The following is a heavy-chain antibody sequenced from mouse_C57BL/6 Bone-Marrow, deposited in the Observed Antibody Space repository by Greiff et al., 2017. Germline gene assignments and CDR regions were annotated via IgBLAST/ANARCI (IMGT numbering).Heavy chain of an antibody. J-gene: IGHJ2*01. CDR2: INPGSGGT. V-gene: IGHV1-54*01. CDR3: ARGGYGSRNDY. Sequence: QVQLKESGAELVRPGTSVKVSCKASGYAFTNYLIEWVKQRPGQGLEWIGVINPGSGGTNYNEKFKGKATLTADKSSSTAYMQLSSLTSEDSAVYFCARGGYGSRNDYWGQGTTLTVSS. D-gene: IGHD1-1*01. CDR1: GYAFTNYL.